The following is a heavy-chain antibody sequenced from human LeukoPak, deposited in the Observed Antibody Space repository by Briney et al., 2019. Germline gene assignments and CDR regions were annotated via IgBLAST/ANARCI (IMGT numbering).Heavy chain of an antibody. V-gene: IGHV3-21*03. CDR3: TTVLRYFDWLHHYYYYYGMDV. D-gene: IGHD3-9*01. Sequence: GGSLRLSCAASGFTFSSYSMNWVRQAPGKGLEWVSSISSSSSYIYYADPVKGRFTISRDNAKNSLYLQMNSLKTEDTAVYYCTTVLRYFDWLHHYYYYYGMDVWGKGTTVTVSS. CDR1: GFTFSSYS. CDR2: ISSSSSYI. J-gene: IGHJ6*04.